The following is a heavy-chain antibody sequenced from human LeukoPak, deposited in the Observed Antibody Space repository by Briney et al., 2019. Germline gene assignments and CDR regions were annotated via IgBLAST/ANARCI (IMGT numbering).Heavy chain of an antibody. Sequence: GASVKVSCKASGYTFTSYDINWVRQVTGQGLEWMGWMNPNSGNTGYAQRFQGRVTMTRDTSISTAYMELSRLRSDDTAVYYCARDANGIAAAGPWGGMDVWGQGTTVTVSS. CDR1: GYTFTSYD. CDR2: MNPNSGNT. D-gene: IGHD6-13*01. J-gene: IGHJ6*02. CDR3: ARDANGIAAAGPWGGMDV. V-gene: IGHV1-8*01.